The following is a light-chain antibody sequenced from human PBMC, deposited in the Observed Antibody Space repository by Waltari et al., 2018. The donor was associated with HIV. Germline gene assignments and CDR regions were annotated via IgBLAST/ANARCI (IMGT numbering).Light chain of an antibody. CDR1: SRDIGTYTY. Sequence: QPALTQPPSASGSPGQSVTISCTGTSRDIGTYTYVPCYQQHPGRAPNLLIYEVNKRPSGVPDRFSGSKSANTASLTVSGLQVADETDYYCSSYAGNNNYVFGTGTRVTVL. CDR2: EVN. CDR3: SSYAGNNNYV. V-gene: IGLV2-8*01. J-gene: IGLJ1*01.